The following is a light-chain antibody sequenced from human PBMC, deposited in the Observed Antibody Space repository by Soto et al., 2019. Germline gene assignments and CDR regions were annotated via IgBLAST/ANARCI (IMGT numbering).Light chain of an antibody. CDR1: QSVSSSY. CDR2: GAS. J-gene: IGKJ3*01. Sequence: EIVLTQSPGTLSLSPGERATLSCRASQSVSSSYLAWYQQKPGQAPRLLIYGASSRATGIPDRFSVSGSGTAFTLTISRLEPEDFAVYYCQQYGSSPGFTFGPGTKVDIK. CDR3: QQYGSSPGFT. V-gene: IGKV3-20*01.